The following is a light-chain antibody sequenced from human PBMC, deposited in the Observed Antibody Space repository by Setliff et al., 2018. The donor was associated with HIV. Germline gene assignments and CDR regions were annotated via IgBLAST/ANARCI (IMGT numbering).Light chain of an antibody. CDR3: SSYKTGNTLV. CDR1: SSDIGVSKY. CDR2: EVI. J-gene: IGLJ3*02. V-gene: IGLV2-14*01. Sequence: QSALTQPASVSGSPGQSITISCTGTSSDIGVSKYVSWYQQHPGRAPKLMIFEVITRPSGVSDRFSGSKSGNTASLTISGLQAEDEADYYCSSYKTGNTLVFGGGTKGTVL.